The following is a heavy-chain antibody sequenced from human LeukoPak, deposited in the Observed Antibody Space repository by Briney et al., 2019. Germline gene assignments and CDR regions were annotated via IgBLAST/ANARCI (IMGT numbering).Heavy chain of an antibody. CDR1: GYTFTSYG. CDR3: ARGGRERYSSGWTDAFDI. D-gene: IGHD6-19*01. Sequence: ASVKVSCKASGYTFTSYGISWVRQAPGQGLEWMGWISAYNGNTNYAQKFQGRVTMTRDTSTSTVYMELSSLSSEDTAVYYCARGGRERYSSGWTDAFDIWGQGTMVTVSS. V-gene: IGHV1-18*01. CDR2: ISAYNGNT. J-gene: IGHJ3*02.